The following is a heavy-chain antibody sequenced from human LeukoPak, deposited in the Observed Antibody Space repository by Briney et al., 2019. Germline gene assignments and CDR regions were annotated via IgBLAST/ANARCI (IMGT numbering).Heavy chain of an antibody. CDR2: IIPIFGIA. Sequence: SVKVSCKASGGTFNSYAINWVRQAPGQGLEWMGRIIPIFGIANYAQKFQGRVTITADTSTSTAYMELSSLRSEDTAVYYCARDRCGGDCYADDAFDIWGQGTMVTVSS. CDR1: GGTFNSYA. V-gene: IGHV1-69*04. D-gene: IGHD2-21*02. CDR3: ARDRCGGDCYADDAFDI. J-gene: IGHJ3*02.